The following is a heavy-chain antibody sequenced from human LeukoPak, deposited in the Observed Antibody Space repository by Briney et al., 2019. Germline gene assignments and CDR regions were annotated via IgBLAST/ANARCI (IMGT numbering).Heavy chain of an antibody. CDR2: INHSGST. D-gene: IGHD3-22*01. V-gene: IGHV4-34*01. J-gene: IGHJ6*03. Sequence: PGGSLRLSCAASGFTVSSNYMSWIRQPPGKGLEWIGEINHSGSTNYNPSLKSRVTISVDTSKNQFSLKLSSVTAADTAVYYCARARIVVALHYYYYMDVWGKGTTVTVSS. CDR3: ARARIVVALHYYYYMDV. CDR1: GFTVSSNY.